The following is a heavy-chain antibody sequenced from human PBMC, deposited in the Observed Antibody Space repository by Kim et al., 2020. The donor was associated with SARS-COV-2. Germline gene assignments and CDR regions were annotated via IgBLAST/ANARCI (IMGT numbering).Heavy chain of an antibody. CDR2: IYYSGST. J-gene: IGHJ4*02. CDR3: ASTAYYDFWSGFGRYDY. D-gene: IGHD3-3*01. V-gene: IGHV4-39*01. CDR1: GGSISSSSYY. Sequence: SETLSLTCTVSGGSISSSSYYWGWIRQPPGKGLEWIGSIYYSGSTYYNPSLKSRVTISVDTSKNQFSLKLSSVTAADTAVYYCASTAYYDFWSGFGRYDYWGQGTLVTVSS.